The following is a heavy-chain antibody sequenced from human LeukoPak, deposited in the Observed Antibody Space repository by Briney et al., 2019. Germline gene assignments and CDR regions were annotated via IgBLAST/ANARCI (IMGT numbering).Heavy chain of an antibody. CDR2: IYSGGST. D-gene: IGHD6-13*01. CDR1: GFTVSSNY. J-gene: IGHJ4*02. Sequence: PGGSLRLSCAASGFTVSSNYMSWVRQAPGKGLEWVSVIYSGGSTYYADSVKGRITISRDNSKNTLYLQMNSLRAEDTAVYYCARDSIAAAGTIDYWGQGTLVTVSS. CDR3: ARDSIAAAGTIDY. V-gene: IGHV3-53*01.